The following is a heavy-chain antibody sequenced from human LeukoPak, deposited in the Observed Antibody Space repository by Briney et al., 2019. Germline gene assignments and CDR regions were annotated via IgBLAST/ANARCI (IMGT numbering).Heavy chain of an antibody. Sequence: GGSLRLSCAASGFTVSNNYVRWVRQAPGKGLEWVSGISWNSDSIGYGDSVKGRFTISKDNAKNSLYLQMNSLRPEDTALYYCATNGGGDSGYGNFDYWGQGTLVTVSS. D-gene: IGHD5-12*01. V-gene: IGHV3-9*01. J-gene: IGHJ4*02. CDR1: GFTVSNNY. CDR3: ATNGGGDSGYGNFDY. CDR2: ISWNSDSI.